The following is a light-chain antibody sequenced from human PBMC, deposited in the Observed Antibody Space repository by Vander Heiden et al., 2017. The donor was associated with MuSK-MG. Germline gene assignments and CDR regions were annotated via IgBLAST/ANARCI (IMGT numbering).Light chain of an antibody. J-gene: IGLJ1*01. CDR2: KTS. CDR1: ASNLGRHD. CDR3: AARDDSLVDHVSG. V-gene: IGLV1-44*01. Sequence: QSALTQPASASGAPGQRVTIPCSGSASNLGRHDVSWYQFVPGTAPKLLIFKTSERPSGVPARFFGSRSGTSASLAISGLQSEDGATYFCAARDDSLVDHVSGFG.